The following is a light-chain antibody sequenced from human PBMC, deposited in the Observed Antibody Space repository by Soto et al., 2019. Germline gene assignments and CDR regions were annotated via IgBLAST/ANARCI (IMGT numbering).Light chain of an antibody. V-gene: IGKV1-39*01. CDR3: QQSYSTPRT. CDR1: QSISSY. CDR2: GAS. Sequence: DIQMTQSPSSLSASVGDRVTITCRASQSISSYLNWYQQKPGKAPKLLIYGASSLQSGVTSRFSGSGSVKDFTLTISSLQPEDFATYYCQQSYSTPRTFGQGTKVEIK. J-gene: IGKJ1*01.